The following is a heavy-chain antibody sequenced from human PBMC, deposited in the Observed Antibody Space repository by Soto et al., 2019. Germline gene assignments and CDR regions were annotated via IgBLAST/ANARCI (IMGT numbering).Heavy chain of an antibody. J-gene: IGHJ4*02. V-gene: IGHV4-34*01. CDR3: ASFSHRAAFDY. CDR1: GGSFSGYY. Sequence: PSATLSLTCAVYGGSFSGYYWSWLRQPPGKGLEWIGEINHSGSTNYNPSLKSRVTISGDTSKNQFSLKLSSVTAADTAVYYCASFSHRAAFDYWGQGTLVNVSS. CDR2: INHSGST.